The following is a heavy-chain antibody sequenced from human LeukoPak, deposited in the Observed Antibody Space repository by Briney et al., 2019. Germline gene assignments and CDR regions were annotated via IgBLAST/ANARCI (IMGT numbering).Heavy chain of an antibody. CDR1: GYTFTNYG. CDR3: ATATMVRGVIGDYFDY. CDR2: ISGYNGYA. Sequence: GASVKVSCKASGYTFTNYGINWVRQAPGQGLEWMGWISGYNGYAKYAQRLQGRVTMTTDTSTSTTYMELRSLRSEDTAVYYCATATMVRGVIGDYFDYWGQGTLVTVSS. J-gene: IGHJ4*02. D-gene: IGHD3-10*01. V-gene: IGHV1-18*01.